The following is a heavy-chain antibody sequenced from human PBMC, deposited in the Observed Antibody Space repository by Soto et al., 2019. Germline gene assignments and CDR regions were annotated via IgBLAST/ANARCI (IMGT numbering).Heavy chain of an antibody. Sequence: SETLSLTCAVSGGSISSSNWWSWVRQPPGKGLEWIGEIYHSGSTNYNPSLKSRVTISVDTSKNQFSLKLSSVTAADTAVYYCASDYGGTTAYYYYGMDVWGQGTTVTVSS. CDR1: GGSISSSNW. V-gene: IGHV4-4*02. CDR2: IYHSGST. J-gene: IGHJ6*02. CDR3: ASDYGGTTAYYYYGMDV. D-gene: IGHD1-1*01.